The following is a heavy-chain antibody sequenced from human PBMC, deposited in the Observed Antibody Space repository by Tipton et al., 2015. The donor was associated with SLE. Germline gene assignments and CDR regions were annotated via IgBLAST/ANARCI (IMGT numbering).Heavy chain of an antibody. CDR2: MNSDGSNV. CDR1: GFNFRRHW. D-gene: IGHD5-18*01. CDR3: VREGDTAFDY. J-gene: IGHJ4*02. Sequence: GSLKLSCAASGFNFRRHWMDWVRQVPGKGLVWLSRMNSDGSNVFYADSVMGRFTISRDNAKITVYLQMNSLRAEDSALYYCVREGDTAFDYWGQGTLVSVSS. V-gene: IGHV3-74*01.